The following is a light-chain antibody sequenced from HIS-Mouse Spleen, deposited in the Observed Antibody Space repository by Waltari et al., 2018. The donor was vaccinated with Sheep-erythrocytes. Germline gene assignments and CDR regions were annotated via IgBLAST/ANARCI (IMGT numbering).Light chain of an antibody. CDR2: SNN. Sequence: QSVLTQPPSASGTPGQRVTLSCSGSSPNIGSNTVNWYQQLPGTAPKLLIYSNNPRPSGVPDRFSGSKSGTSASLAISGLQSEDEADYYCAAWDDSLNGVVFGGGTKLTVL. J-gene: IGLJ2*01. CDR3: AAWDDSLNGVV. CDR1: SPNIGSNT. V-gene: IGLV1-44*01.